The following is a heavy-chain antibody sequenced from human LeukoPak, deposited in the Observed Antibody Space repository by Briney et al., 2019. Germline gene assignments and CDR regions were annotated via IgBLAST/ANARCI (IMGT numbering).Heavy chain of an antibody. CDR3: ARLVGATNYYYYYYMDV. V-gene: IGHV4-39*07. D-gene: IGHD1-26*01. CDR2: IYYSGST. Sequence: SETLSLTCTVSGGSISSSSYYWGWIRQPPGKGLEWIGSIYYSGSTYYNPSLKSRVTISVDTPKNQFSLKLSSVTAADTAVYYCARLVGATNYYYYYYMDVWGKGTTVTVSS. CDR1: GGSISSSSYY. J-gene: IGHJ6*03.